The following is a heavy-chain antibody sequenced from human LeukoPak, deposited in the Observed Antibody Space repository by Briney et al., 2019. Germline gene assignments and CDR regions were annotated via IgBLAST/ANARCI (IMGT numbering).Heavy chain of an antibody. D-gene: IGHD6-13*01. CDR3: ARGGVSNSWYRTPDY. CDR1: GYTFTNYG. Sequence: ASVKASCKASGYTFTNYGLSWARQAPGQGLEWMGWISTYNGNTNYAQKFQGRVTMTTDTSTSTGYMEMRSLRSDDTAVYYCARGGVSNSWYRTPDYWGQGTLVTVSS. V-gene: IGHV1-18*01. CDR2: ISTYNGNT. J-gene: IGHJ4*02.